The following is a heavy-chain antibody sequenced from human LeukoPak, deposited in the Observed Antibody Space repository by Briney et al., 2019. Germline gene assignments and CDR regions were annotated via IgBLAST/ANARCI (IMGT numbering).Heavy chain of an antibody. CDR2: INPSGGST. Sequence: GASVKVSCKASGYTFTSYYMHWVRQAPGQGLEWMGIINPSGGSTSYAQKFQGRVTMTRDTSTSTVYMELSSLRSEDTAVYYCARDQFCSGGSCYLFDYWGQGTLVTVSP. D-gene: IGHD2-15*01. CDR1: GYTFTSYY. J-gene: IGHJ4*02. CDR3: ARDQFCSGGSCYLFDY. V-gene: IGHV1-46*01.